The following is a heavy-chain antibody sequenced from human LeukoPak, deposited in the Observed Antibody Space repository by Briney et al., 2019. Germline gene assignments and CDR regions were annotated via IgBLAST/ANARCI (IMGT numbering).Heavy chain of an antibody. CDR2: INHSGST. D-gene: IGHD3-10*01. V-gene: IGHV4-34*01. J-gene: IGHJ4*02. Sequence: SETLSLTCAVYGGSFSGYYWSWISQPPGKGMEWIGEINHSGSTNYNPSLKSRVTISVDTSKKQFSLKLSSVTAVDTAVYYCAREKGFTGWPGNYFGERFEFWGQGTLVPVSS. CDR1: GGSFSGYY. CDR3: AREKGFTGWPGNYFGERFEF.